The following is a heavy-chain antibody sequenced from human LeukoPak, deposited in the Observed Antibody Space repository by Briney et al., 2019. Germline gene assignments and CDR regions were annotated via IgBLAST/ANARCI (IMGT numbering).Heavy chain of an antibody. CDR3: EKVHRQTYYDSSGYYPGGDY. V-gene: IGHV3-23*01. D-gene: IGHD3-22*01. Sequence: GGSLRLACAASGFTLSRYAISSVRQAPGRGLEWVSPNSCSGGSTYYTDSVNGRVPIYRDHPRHTLYQQTNSLRAERTDVYYCEKVHRQTYYDSSGYYPGGDYWGQGTLVTVSS. CDR2: NSCSGGST. J-gene: IGHJ4*02. CDR1: GFTLSRYA.